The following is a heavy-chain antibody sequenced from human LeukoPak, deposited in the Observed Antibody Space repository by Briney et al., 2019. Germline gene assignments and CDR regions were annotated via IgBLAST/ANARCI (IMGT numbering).Heavy chain of an antibody. J-gene: IGHJ4*02. CDR1: GFTFNKYS. D-gene: IGHD4-23*01. CDR2: ISTSSSYI. CDR3: ARLRWEQTGYSSDY. Sequence: GGSLRLSCAASGFTFNKYSMNWVRQAPGKGLEWVSSISTSSSYIYYADSVKGRFTISRDNAKNSLYLQMNSLRAEDTAVFYCARLRWEQTGYSSDYWGQGTLVTVSS. V-gene: IGHV3-21*06.